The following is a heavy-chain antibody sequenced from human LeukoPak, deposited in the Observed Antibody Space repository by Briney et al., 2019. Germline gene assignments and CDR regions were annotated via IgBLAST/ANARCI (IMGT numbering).Heavy chain of an antibody. CDR3: ARHIPEFSSSSYYHFYYMDV. V-gene: IGHV4-39*01. CDR2: MYYSGST. J-gene: IGHJ6*03. Sequence: SETLSLTCTVSGGSISRSNYYWGWIRQPPGKGLEWIGSMYYSGSTYYNPSLKSRVNISVDTSKNQFSLKLTSVTAADTAAYYCARHIPEFSSSSYYHFYYMDVWGKGTTVTVSS. D-gene: IGHD6-6*01. CDR1: GGSISRSNYY.